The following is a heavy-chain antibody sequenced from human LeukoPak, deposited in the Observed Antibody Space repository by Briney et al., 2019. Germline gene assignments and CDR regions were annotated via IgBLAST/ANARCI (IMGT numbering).Heavy chain of an antibody. CDR2: ISGSGGST. V-gene: IGHV3-23*01. J-gene: IGHJ4*02. Sequence: PGGSLRLSCAASGLTFSSYAMNLVRQAPGKGLEWVSGISGSGGSTNYADSVEGRFTISRDNSNNTLYLQMNSLRAEDTAVYYCAKDARRDGYSYDYWGQGTLVTVSS. D-gene: IGHD5-24*01. CDR1: GLTFSSYA. CDR3: AKDARRDGYSYDY.